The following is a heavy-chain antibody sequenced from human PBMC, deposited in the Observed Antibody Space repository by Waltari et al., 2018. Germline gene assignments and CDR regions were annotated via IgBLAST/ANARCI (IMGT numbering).Heavy chain of an antibody. CDR3: ARAANTDC. J-gene: IGHJ4*02. V-gene: IGHV3-74*01. CDR2: ISADGTTT. CDR1: GFTFNTYW. Sequence: VQLVESGGGLVQPGGSLRLSCAASGFTFNTYWMHWVRQDPGKGPVWVSRISADGTTTNYADSEKGRFTISRDNSKNTLYLQMNSLRVDDTAIYYCARAANTDCWGQGTLVTVSS.